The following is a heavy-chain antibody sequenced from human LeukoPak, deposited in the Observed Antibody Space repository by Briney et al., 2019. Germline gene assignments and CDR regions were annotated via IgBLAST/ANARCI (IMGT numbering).Heavy chain of an antibody. CDR1: GGSIRSSSYY. Sequence: ETLSLTCTVSGGSIRSSSYYWGWIRQPPGKGLEWIGVIYYNGRTYYNPSLKSRVTISVDTSNNQFSLKLTSVTAADTAVYFCATQGNYFRISDYWGQGTLVTVSS. CDR3: ATQGNYFRISDY. CDR2: IYYNGRT. J-gene: IGHJ4*02. D-gene: IGHD4-11*01. V-gene: IGHV4-39*01.